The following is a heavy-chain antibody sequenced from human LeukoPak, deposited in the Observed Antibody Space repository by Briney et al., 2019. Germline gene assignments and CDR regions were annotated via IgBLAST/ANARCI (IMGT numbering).Heavy chain of an antibody. D-gene: IGHD2-2*01. CDR2: IYYSGST. V-gene: IGHV4-61*01. Sequence: PSQTLSLTCSVSGGSISSDTYYWSWIRQPPRKGLEWIGYIYYSGSTNYNPSLKSRVTISVDTSKNQFSLKLSSVTAADTAVYYCARCYCSSTSCYRIDAFDIWGXXTXVTXSS. CDR1: GGSISSDTYY. CDR3: ARCYCSSTSCYRIDAFDI. J-gene: IGHJ3*02.